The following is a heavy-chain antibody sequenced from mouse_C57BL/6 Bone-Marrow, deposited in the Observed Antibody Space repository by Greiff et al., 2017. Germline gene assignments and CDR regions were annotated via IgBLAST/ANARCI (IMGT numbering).Heavy chain of an antibody. CDR3: ARWRDGYYGGFAY. D-gene: IGHD2-3*01. J-gene: IGHJ3*01. CDR2: IDPSDSYT. CDR1: GYTFTSYW. Sequence: VKLQQPGAELVRPGTSVKLSCKASGYTFTSYWMHWVKQRPGQGLEWIGVIDPSDSYTNYNQKFKGKATLTVDTSSSTAYMRLSSLTSEDSAVYYWARWRDGYYGGFAYWGQGTLVTVSA. V-gene: IGHV1-59*01.